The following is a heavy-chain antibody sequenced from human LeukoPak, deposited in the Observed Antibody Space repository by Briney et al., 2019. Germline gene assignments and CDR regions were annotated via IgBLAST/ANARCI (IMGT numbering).Heavy chain of an antibody. Sequence: SETLSLTCTVSGGSISSYYWSWIRQPPGKGLEWMGYIYYSGSTYYNPSLKSRVTISVDTSKNQFSLKLSSVTAADTAVYYCARQTGAYYYYMDVWGKGTTVTVSS. D-gene: IGHD7-27*01. CDR3: ARQTGAYYYYMDV. CDR2: IYYSGST. J-gene: IGHJ6*03. V-gene: IGHV4-59*04. CDR1: GGSISSYY.